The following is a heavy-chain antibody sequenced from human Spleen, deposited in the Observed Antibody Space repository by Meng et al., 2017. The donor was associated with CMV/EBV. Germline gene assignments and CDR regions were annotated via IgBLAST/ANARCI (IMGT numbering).Heavy chain of an antibody. CDR1: GFTFSDYY. Sequence: QVQLVESGGGLVKPGGSLRLSCAASGFTFSDYYMSWIRQAPGKGLEWVSYISSSSSYTNYADSVKGRFTISRDNAKNSLYLQMNSLRAEDTAVYYCARQTYSSGPAFDYWGQGTLVTVSS. J-gene: IGHJ4*02. D-gene: IGHD6-19*01. CDR3: ARQTYSSGPAFDY. CDR2: ISSSSSYT. V-gene: IGHV3-11*06.